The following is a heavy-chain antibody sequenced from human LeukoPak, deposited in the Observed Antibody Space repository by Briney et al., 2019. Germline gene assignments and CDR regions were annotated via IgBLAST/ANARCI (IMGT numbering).Heavy chain of an antibody. CDR2: INAGNGNT. CDR3: ARDWGTYCSSTSCYQHHYGDYHLRWFDP. CDR1: GYTFTSYA. D-gene: IGHD2-2*01. V-gene: IGHV1-3*01. Sequence: ASVKVSCKASGYTFTSYAMHWVRQAPGQRLEWMGWINAGNGNTKYSQKFQGRVTITRDTSASTAYMELSSLRFEDTAVYYCARDWGTYCSSTSCYQHHYGDYHLRWFDPWGQGTLVTVSS. J-gene: IGHJ5*02.